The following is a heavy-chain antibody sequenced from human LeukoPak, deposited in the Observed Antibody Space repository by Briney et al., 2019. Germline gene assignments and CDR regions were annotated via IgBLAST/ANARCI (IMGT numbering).Heavy chain of an antibody. CDR3: AKSVEAAVAGAIDY. CDR1: GFTFDDYA. CDR2: ISWNSGSI. V-gene: IGHV3-9*01. J-gene: IGHJ4*02. D-gene: IGHD6-19*01. Sequence: GGSLRLSCAASGFTFDDYAMHWVRQTPGKGLEWVSGISWNSGSIGYADSVKGRFTISRDNAKNSLYLQMNSLRAEDTALYYCAKSVEAAVAGAIDYWGQGTLVTVSS.